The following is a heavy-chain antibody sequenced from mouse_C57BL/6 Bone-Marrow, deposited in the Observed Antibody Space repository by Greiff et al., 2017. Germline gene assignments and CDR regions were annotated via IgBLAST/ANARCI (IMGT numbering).Heavy chain of an antibody. CDR3: ARRGYYGFAY. Sequence: QVQLQQPGAELVMPGASVKLSCKASGYTFTSYWMHWVKQRPGKGLEWIGEIDPSDSYTNYNQKFKGKSTLTVDKSSSTAYMQLSSLTSEDSAFYYCARRGYYGFAYWGQGTLVTVSA. V-gene: IGHV1-69*01. CDR1: GYTFTSYW. D-gene: IGHD1-1*01. J-gene: IGHJ3*01. CDR2: IDPSDSYT.